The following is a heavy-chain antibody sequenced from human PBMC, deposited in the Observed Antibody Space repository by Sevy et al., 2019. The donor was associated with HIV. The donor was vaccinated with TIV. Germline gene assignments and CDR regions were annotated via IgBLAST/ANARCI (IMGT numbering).Heavy chain of an antibody. V-gene: IGHV4-59*12. J-gene: IGHJ4*02. Sequence: SETLSLTCTVSGGSISSYYWSWIRQPPGKGLEWIGYIYYSGSTNYNPSLESRVTISVDTSKNQFSLKLSSVTAADTAVYYCARRYQSLLGYYFDYWGQGTLVTVSS. CDR1: GGSISSYY. CDR3: ARRYQSLLGYYFDY. D-gene: IGHD2-2*01. CDR2: IYYSGST.